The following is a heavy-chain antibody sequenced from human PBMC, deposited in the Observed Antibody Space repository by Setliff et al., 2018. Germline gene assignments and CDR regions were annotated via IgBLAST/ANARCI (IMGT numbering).Heavy chain of an antibody. Sequence: GASVKVSCKSSGNRFTDYFLHWVRQAPGQGLEWMGWINPNSGDTHSAQKFQGRVTMTRDTSINTAYMELSSLTSDDTAFYYCVRGPGPSVVVAMPFDRWGQGTLVTVSS. V-gene: IGHV1-2*02. D-gene: IGHD5-12*01. CDR2: INPNSGDT. J-gene: IGHJ4*02. CDR1: GNRFTDYF. CDR3: VRGPGPSVVVAMPFDR.